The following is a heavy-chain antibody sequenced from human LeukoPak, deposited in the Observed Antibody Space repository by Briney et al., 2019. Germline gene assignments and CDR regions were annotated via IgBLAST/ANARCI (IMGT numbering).Heavy chain of an antibody. D-gene: IGHD3-10*01. Sequence: SGTLSLTCTVSGGSISSSSYYWSWIRQPPGKGLEWIGYIYYSGSTNYNPSLRSRVTISVDTSKNQFSLKLSSVTAADTAVYYCARSGVGPPVTEPFDYWGQGTLVIVFS. V-gene: IGHV4-61*01. J-gene: IGHJ4*02. CDR2: IYYSGST. CDR3: ARSGVGPPVTEPFDY. CDR1: GGSISSSSYY.